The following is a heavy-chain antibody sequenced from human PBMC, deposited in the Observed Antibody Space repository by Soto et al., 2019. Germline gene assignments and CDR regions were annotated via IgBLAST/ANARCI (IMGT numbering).Heavy chain of an antibody. Sequence: AETLSLTCTVSGVSISSSSYYWGWIRQAPGKGLEWIGSIYYSWSTYYNPSLKSRVTISVDTSKNQFSLKLSSVTASDTAVYYCARGDYGYYYDYWGQGTLVTVSS. J-gene: IGHJ4*02. D-gene: IGHD4-17*01. CDR3: ARGDYGYYYDY. CDR2: IYYSWST. V-gene: IGHV4-39*01. CDR1: GVSISSSSYY.